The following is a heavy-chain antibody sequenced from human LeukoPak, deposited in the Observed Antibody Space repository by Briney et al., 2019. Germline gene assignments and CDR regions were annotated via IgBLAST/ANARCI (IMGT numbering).Heavy chain of an antibody. CDR1: GGTFSSYA. Sequence: GASVKVSCKASGGTFSSYAISWVRQAPGQGLEWMGGIIPIFGTANYAQKFQGRVTITADESTSTAYMELSSLRSEDTAVYYCARMDGGNSVANYWGQGTLVTVSS. V-gene: IGHV1-69*13. CDR2: IIPIFGTA. D-gene: IGHD4-23*01. CDR3: ARMDGGNSVANY. J-gene: IGHJ4*02.